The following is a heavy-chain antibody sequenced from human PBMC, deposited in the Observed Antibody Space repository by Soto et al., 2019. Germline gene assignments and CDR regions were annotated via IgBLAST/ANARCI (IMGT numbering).Heavy chain of an antibody. Sequence: ASVKVSCKASGYTFTSYGFSWVRQAPGQGLEWMGWISAYNGNTNYAQKLQGRVTMTTDTSTSTAYMELRSLRSDDTAVYYCARSPYSGCLLLFDYWGQGTLVTVSS. CDR1: GYTFTSYG. J-gene: IGHJ4*02. D-gene: IGHD1-26*01. CDR3: ARSPYSGCLLLFDY. V-gene: IGHV1-18*01. CDR2: ISAYNGNT.